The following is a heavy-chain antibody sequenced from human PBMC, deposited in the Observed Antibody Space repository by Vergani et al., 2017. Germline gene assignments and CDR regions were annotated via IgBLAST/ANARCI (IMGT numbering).Heavy chain of an antibody. J-gene: IGHJ4*02. D-gene: IGHD2-2*02. Sequence: QVQLQESGPGLVKPPGTLSLPSPFFVASTAGINSWIWFRQPPGKGREWIGEFCHTEETKYSPSLKSRVTVSVDESRNLFSLRLNSVTAADTAVYYCATIGYRRWGYYFDYWGQGILVTVSS. CDR3: ATIGYRRWGYYFDY. V-gene: IGHV4-4*03. CDR2: FCHTEET. CDR1: VASTAGINS.